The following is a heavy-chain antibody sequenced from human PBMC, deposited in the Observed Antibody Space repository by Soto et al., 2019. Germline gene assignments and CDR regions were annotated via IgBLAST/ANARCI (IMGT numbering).Heavy chain of an antibody. CDR2: IYFGGVT. CDR1: GGSFSGYY. J-gene: IGHJ1*01. D-gene: IGHD2-15*01. CDR3: GRRGHTAGPPY. V-gene: IGHV4-34*01. Sequence: SETLSLTCAVYGGSFSGYYCVWIRQPPGKGLEWIGSIYFGGVTYYNPSLQSRVSVSLDTSKNQFFLKLDSVTVADTAVYYCGRRGHTAGPPYWRNGTPVPVS.